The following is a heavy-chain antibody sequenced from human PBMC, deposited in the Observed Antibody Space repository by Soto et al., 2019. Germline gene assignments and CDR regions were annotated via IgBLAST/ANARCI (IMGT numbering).Heavy chain of an antibody. Sequence: QVQLVQSGAEVKKHASSVKVSCKASGGTFSSYAISWVRQAPGQGLEWMGGVIPIFGTANYAQKLRGRVTITADKSTSTDYMELSSLRSEDTAVYYCARGIPVSTLDWFDPWGQGTLVTVSS. V-gene: IGHV1-69*06. J-gene: IGHJ5*02. CDR2: VIPIFGTA. CDR1: GGTFSSYA. CDR3: ARGIPVSTLDWFDP. D-gene: IGHD1-7*01.